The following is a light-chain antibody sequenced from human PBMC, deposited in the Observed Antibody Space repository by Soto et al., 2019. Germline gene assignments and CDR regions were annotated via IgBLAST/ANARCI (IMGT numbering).Light chain of an antibody. V-gene: IGLV2-11*01. CDR1: SSYVGGYNY. CDR2: DVS. Sequence: QSVLTQPRSVSGSPGQSVTISCTGTSSYVGGYNYVSWYQQHPGKAPKLMIYDVSKRPSGVPDRFSGSKSGTTASLTISGLQAEDEADYYCCLFAGSYTSDVFGTGTKLTVL. J-gene: IGLJ1*01. CDR3: CLFAGSYTSDV.